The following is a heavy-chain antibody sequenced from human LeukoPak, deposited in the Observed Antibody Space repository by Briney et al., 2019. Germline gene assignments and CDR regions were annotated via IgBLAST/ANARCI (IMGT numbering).Heavy chain of an antibody. Sequence: SETLSLTCSVSGGXISSYFCSWIRQSPGKGLEWIGDMYYSGNTTYNPSLKSRVTLSVDTSKNHFSLNLRSVTAADTAVYYCARHSSTVRGWFGPWGQGTLVTVSS. CDR1: GGXISSYF. D-gene: IGHD6-13*01. J-gene: IGHJ5*02. CDR2: MYYSGNT. V-gene: IGHV4-59*08. CDR3: ARHSSTVRGWFGP.